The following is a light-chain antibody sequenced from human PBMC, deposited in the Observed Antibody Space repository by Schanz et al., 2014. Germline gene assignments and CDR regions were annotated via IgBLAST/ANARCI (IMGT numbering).Light chain of an antibody. CDR3: QQYGSSPFLT. V-gene: IGKV3-20*01. CDR1: QSVHRNY. CDR2: GAS. Sequence: VLTQSPGTLSLSPGERAALSCRASQSVHRNYLAWHQQKPGQAPRLVIYGASIRATGIPDRFSGSGSDTEFTLTISRLEPEDSAVYYCQQYGSSPFLTFGGGTKVEIK. J-gene: IGKJ4*01.